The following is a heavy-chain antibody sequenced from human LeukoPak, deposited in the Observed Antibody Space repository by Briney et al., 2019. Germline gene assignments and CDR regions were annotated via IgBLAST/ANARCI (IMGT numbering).Heavy chain of an antibody. Sequence: GGSLKLPCAASGFTFSGSAMHWVRQASGKGLEWVGRIRSKANSYATAYAASVKGRFTISRDDSKNTAYLQMNSLKTEDTAVYYCTARSNYDSSGYYYGQGAFDIWGQGTMVTVSS. CDR3: TARSNYDSSGYYYGQGAFDI. CDR2: IRSKANSYAT. CDR1: GFTFSGSA. J-gene: IGHJ3*02. V-gene: IGHV3-73*01. D-gene: IGHD3-22*01.